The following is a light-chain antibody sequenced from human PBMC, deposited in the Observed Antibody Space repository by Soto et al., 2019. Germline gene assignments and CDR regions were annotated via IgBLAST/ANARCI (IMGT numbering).Light chain of an antibody. Sequence: ESVLTQSPGTLSLSPGERATLSCRASQSVTNNYLAWYQQKPGQAPRLLMYGASSRATGIPDRFSGSGSGTDFTLTISRLEPEDFAVYYCQRYGSSVTLGGGTKVEIK. V-gene: IGKV3-20*01. CDR3: QRYGSSVT. CDR1: QSVTNNY. CDR2: GAS. J-gene: IGKJ4*01.